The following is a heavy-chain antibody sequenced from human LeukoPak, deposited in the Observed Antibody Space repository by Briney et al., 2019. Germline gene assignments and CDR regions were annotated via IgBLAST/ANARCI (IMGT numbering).Heavy chain of an antibody. CDR1: GFTFSSYW. CDR3: ARDTTAYYDFWSGYYYGGYYMYYFDY. V-gene: IGHV3-7*01. J-gene: IGHJ4*02. CDR2: IKQDGSEK. Sequence: PGGSLRPSCAASGFTFSSYWMSWVRQAPGKGLEWVANIKQDGSEKYYVDSVKGRFTISRDNAKNSLYLQMNSLRAEDTAVYYCARDTTAYYDFWSGYYYGGYYMYYFDYWGQGTLVTISS. D-gene: IGHD3-3*01.